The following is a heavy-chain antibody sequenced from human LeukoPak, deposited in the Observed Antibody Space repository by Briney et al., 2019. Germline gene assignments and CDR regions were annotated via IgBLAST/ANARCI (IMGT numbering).Heavy chain of an antibody. CDR3: ARDRGTVVTPVGY. Sequence: PGGSLRLSCAASGLTFSSYSMNWVRQAPGKGLEWVSSISSSSSYIYYADSVKGRFTISRDNAKNSLYLQMNSLRAEDTAVYYCARDRGTVVTPVGYWGQGTLVTVSS. V-gene: IGHV3-21*01. D-gene: IGHD4-23*01. CDR1: GLTFSSYS. CDR2: ISSSSSYI. J-gene: IGHJ4*02.